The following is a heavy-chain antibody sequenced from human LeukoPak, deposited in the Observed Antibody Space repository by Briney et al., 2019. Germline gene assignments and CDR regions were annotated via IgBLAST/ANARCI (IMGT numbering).Heavy chain of an antibody. J-gene: IGHJ3*02. CDR1: GFTFDDYG. CDR2: INWNGGST. V-gene: IGHV3-20*04. Sequence: GGSLRLSCAASGFTFDDYGMGWVRHAPGKGLEWVSGINWNGGSTGYADSVKGRCTISRDNAKNSLYMQTNSLRAEDTALYYCARDIGPHAFDIWGQGTMVTVSS. D-gene: IGHD1-26*01. CDR3: ARDIGPHAFDI.